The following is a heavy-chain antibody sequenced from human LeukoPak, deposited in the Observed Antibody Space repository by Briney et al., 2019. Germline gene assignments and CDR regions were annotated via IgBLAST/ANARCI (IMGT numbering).Heavy chain of an antibody. J-gene: IGHJ3*02. CDR2: IYYSGST. D-gene: IGHD4-17*01. CDR1: GGSISSGDYY. CDR3: ARVEYGEYAFDI. Sequence: PSQTLSLTCTVSGGSISSGDYYWSWIRQLPGKGLEWIGYIYYSGSTYYNPSLKSRVTISVDTSKNQFSLKLSSVTAADTAVYYCARVEYGEYAFDIWGQGTMVTVSS. V-gene: IGHV4-30-4*01.